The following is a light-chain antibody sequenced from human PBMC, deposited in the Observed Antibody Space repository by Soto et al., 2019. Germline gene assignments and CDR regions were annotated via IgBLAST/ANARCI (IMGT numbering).Light chain of an antibody. J-gene: IGKJ2*01. CDR2: LVS. V-gene: IGKV2-28*01. CDR1: QSLLHSDGNIY. Sequence: DIVMTQSPLSLPVTPGESASISCRSSQSLLHSDGNIYLDWYLQKPGQSPQPLIYLVSNRASGVPDRFSGSRSGTDFTLKISRVEAEDVGVYYCMQAVEVPYIFGQGTKLDIK. CDR3: MQAVEVPYI.